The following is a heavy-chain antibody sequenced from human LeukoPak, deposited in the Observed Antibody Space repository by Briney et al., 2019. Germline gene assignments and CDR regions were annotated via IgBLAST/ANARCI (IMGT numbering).Heavy chain of an antibody. D-gene: IGHD6-13*01. V-gene: IGHV3-23*01. CDR2: ISGSGGST. CDR3: AKSIFRFRQLDGFDP. Sequence: PGGSLRLSCAASGFTFSNAWMSWVRQAPGKGLEWVSAISGSGGSTYYADSVKGRFTISRDNSKNTLYLQMNSLRAEDTAVYYCAKSIFRFRQLDGFDPWGQGTLVTVSS. J-gene: IGHJ5*02. CDR1: GFTFSNAW.